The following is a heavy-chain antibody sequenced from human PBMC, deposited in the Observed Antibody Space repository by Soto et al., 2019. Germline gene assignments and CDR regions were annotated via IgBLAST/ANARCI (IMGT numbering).Heavy chain of an antibody. V-gene: IGHV1-18*01. CDR2: ISAYNGNT. CDR1: GYTFTSYG. D-gene: IGHD3-3*01. J-gene: IGHJ6*02. CDR3: AREARFLEWLLTPKDYYYGMDV. Sequence: ASVKVSCKASGYTFTSYGISWVRQATGQGHEWMGWISAYNGNTNYAQKLQGRVTMTTDTSTSTAYMELRSLRSDDTAVYYCAREARFLEWLLTPKDYYYGMDVWGQGTTVTVSS.